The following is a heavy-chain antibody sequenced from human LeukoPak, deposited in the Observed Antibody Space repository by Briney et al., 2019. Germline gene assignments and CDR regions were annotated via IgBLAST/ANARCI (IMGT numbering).Heavy chain of an antibody. J-gene: IGHJ4*02. CDR3: ARATFDSRGYYYEGEY. D-gene: IGHD3-22*01. Sequence: PSETLSLTCAVYGGSLSGYYWNWNRQSPGKGLECIGEINHSGSTNYNPSLKSRVTISVHTSKNQFSLKLSSVTAADTAVYYCARATFDSRGYYYEGEYWGQGTLVTVSS. CDR2: INHSGST. V-gene: IGHV4-34*01. CDR1: GGSLSGYY.